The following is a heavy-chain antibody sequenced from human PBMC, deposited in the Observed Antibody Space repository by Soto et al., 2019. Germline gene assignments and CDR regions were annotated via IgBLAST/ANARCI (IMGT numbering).Heavy chain of an antibody. CDR1: GGSFSGYY. V-gene: IGHV4-34*01. Sequence: QVQLQQWGAGQLKHSETLYLTCAVYGGSFSGYYWNWIRQPPGTGLEWIGEINHSGSTNYNPSLKSRVTISVDTSKNQFSLKLSSVTAADTAVYYCARVSGIYYYGMDVWGQGTTVTVYS. D-gene: IGHD3-10*01. CDR2: INHSGST. CDR3: ARVSGIYYYGMDV. J-gene: IGHJ6*02.